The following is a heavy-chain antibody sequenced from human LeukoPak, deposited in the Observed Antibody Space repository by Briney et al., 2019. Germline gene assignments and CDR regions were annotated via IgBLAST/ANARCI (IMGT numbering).Heavy chain of an antibody. D-gene: IGHD2-2*01. CDR3: ARGSDCSTTSCHWAWFDP. CDR2: IYSGGST. V-gene: IGHV3-53*01. CDR1: GFTVSSNY. J-gene: IGHJ5*02. Sequence: PGGSLRLSCAASGFTVSSNYMSWVRQAPGKGLEWVSVIYSGGSTYYADSVKGRFTISRDNSKNTLYLQMNSLRAEDTAVYYCARGSDCSTTSCHWAWFDPWGQGTLVTASS.